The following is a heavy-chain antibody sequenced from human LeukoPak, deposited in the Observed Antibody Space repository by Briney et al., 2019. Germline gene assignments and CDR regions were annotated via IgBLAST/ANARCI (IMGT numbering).Heavy chain of an antibody. CDR2: ISSSGSTI. D-gene: IGHD3-22*01. CDR1: GFTFSSYD. Sequence: GGSLRLSCAASGFTFSSYDMNWVRQAPGKGLEWVSYISSSGSTIYYADSVKGRFTISRDNAKNSLYLQMNSLRAEDTAVYYCAGGRFSYDSSGYSSFYYWGQGTLVTVSS. J-gene: IGHJ4*02. CDR3: AGGRFSYDSSGYSSFYY. V-gene: IGHV3-48*04.